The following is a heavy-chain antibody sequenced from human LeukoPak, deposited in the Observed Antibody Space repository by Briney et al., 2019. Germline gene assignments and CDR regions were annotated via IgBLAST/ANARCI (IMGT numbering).Heavy chain of an antibody. CDR1: GYSFTSYW. D-gene: IGHD6-13*01. Sequence: GESLKISCKGSGYSFTSYWIGWVRQMPGKGLEWMGIIYPGDSDTRYSPSFQGQVTISADKSISTAYLQWSSLKASDTAMYYCARVPLIVQQLVPWYYGMDVWGQGTTVTVSS. CDR3: ARVPLIVQQLVPWYYGMDV. CDR2: IYPGDSDT. J-gene: IGHJ6*02. V-gene: IGHV5-51*01.